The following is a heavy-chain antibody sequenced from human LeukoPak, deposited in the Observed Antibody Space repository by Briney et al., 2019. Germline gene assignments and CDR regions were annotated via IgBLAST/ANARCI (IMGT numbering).Heavy chain of an antibody. CDR2: IYISGST. J-gene: IGHJ3*02. D-gene: IGHD3-22*01. V-gene: IGHV4-4*07. CDR1: GGSISSYY. Sequence: ETLSLTCTISGGSISSYYWSWIRQPAGKGLEWIGRIYISGSTNYNPSLKSRVTMSVDTSKNQFSLKLSSVTAADTAVYYCARDPGRHYYDSSGPGDAFDIWGQGTMVTVSS. CDR3: ARDPGRHYYDSSGPGDAFDI.